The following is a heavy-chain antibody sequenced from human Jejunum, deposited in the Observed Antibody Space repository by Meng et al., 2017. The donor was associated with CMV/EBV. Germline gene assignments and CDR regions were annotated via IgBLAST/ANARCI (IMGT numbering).Heavy chain of an antibody. CDR3: ARVAPSGYRYFDY. D-gene: IGHD3-3*01. CDR1: GYTFTSYT. CDR2: INTNTANP. V-gene: IGHV7-4-1*02. Sequence: QLQWWKSGSELTRPGSSVKVSCKASGYTFTSYTMNWVRQAPGQGLEWMGWINTNTANPTYAQGFTGRFVFSLDTSFRTAYLQISSLKAEDTAVYYCARVAPSGYRYFDYWGQGTLVTVSS. J-gene: IGHJ4*02.